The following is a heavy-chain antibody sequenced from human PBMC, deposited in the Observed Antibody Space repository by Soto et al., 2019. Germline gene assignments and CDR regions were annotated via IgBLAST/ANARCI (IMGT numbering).Heavy chain of an antibody. D-gene: IGHD3-22*01. CDR3: TSRALRINYYDSSGPAVWENDI. Sequence: GGSLRLSCAASGFTFSGSAMHWVRQASGKGLEWVGRIRSKANSYATAYAASVKGRFTISRDDSKNTAYLQMNSLKTEDTAVYYCTSRALRINYYDSSGPAVWENDIWGQGTMVTVSS. J-gene: IGHJ3*02. CDR2: IRSKANSYAT. CDR1: GFTFSGSA. V-gene: IGHV3-73*01.